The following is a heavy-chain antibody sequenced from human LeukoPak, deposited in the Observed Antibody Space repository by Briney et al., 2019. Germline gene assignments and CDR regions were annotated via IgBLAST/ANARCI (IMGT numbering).Heavy chain of an antibody. CDR3: ARDQLAYSGYDTLFDY. CDR1: GFTFNSYA. Sequence: PXRSLRLSCAASGFTFNSYAIHWVRQAPGKGLEWVAVISYDGSNKYYADSVKGRFTISRDNSKNTLYLQLNSLRPEDTAVYYCARDQLAYSGYDTLFDYWGQGTLVTVSS. D-gene: IGHD5-12*01. V-gene: IGHV3-30*04. CDR2: ISYDGSNK. J-gene: IGHJ4*02.